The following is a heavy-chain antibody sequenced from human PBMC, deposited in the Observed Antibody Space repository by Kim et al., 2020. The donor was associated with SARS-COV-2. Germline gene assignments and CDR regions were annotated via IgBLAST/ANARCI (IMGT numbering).Heavy chain of an antibody. CDR3: AKGAMIVVVAPFDY. CDR2: ISYDGSNK. CDR1: GFTFSSYG. V-gene: IGHV3-30*18. Sequence: GGSLRLSCAASGFTFSSYGMHWVRQAPGKGLEWVAVISYDGSNKYYADSVKGRFTISRDNSKNTLYLQMNSLRAEDTAVYYCAKGAMIVVVAPFDYWGQGTLVTVSS. J-gene: IGHJ4*02. D-gene: IGHD3-22*01.